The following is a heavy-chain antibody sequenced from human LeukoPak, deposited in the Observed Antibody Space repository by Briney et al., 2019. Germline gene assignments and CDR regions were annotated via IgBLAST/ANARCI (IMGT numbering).Heavy chain of an antibody. CDR3: VRDMGYYDKV. D-gene: IGHD3-22*01. CDR2: INTDGNTR. CDR1: GFTFRTAW. J-gene: IGHJ4*02. Sequence: GGSLRLSCAPSGFTFRTAWMHWVRQAPGQGLVWVSRINTDGNTRNYADSVNGRFTISRDNAKNTLYLQMNSLKADDTAVYYCVRDMGYYDKVWGQGTLVSLSS. V-gene: IGHV3-74*01.